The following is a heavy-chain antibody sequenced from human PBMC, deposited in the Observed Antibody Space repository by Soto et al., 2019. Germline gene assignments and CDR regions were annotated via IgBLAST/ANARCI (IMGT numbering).Heavy chain of an antibody. CDR2: IIPIFGTA. V-gene: IGHV1-69*06. CDR3: ARDSRVTILTGYPYYYGMDV. Sequence: GASVKVSCKASGGTFSSYAISWVRQAPGQGLEWMGGIIPIFGTANYAQKFQGRVTITADKSTSTAYMELSSLRSEDTAVYYCARDSRVTILTGYPYYYGMDVWGQGTTVTVSS. D-gene: IGHD3-9*01. CDR1: GGTFSSYA. J-gene: IGHJ6*02.